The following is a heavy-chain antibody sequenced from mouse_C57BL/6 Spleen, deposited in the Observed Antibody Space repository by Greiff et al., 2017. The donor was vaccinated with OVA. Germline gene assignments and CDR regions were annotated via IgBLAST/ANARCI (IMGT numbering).Heavy chain of an antibody. J-gene: IGHJ4*01. CDR1: GFSLTSYG. D-gene: IGHD2-3*01. CDR2: IWSDGST. V-gene: IGHV2-6-1*01. CDR3: ARHPLYDGYYDYAMDY. Sequence: QVQLQQSGPGLVAPSQSLSITCTVSGFSLTSYGVHWVRQPPGKGLEWLVVIWSDGSTTYNSALKSRLSISKDNSKSQVFLKMNSLQTDDTAMYYCARHPLYDGYYDYAMDYWGQGTSVTVSS.